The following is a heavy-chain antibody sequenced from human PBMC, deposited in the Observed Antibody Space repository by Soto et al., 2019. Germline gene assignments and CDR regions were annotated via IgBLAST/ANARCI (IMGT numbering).Heavy chain of an antibody. J-gene: IGHJ4*02. V-gene: IGHV1-46*01. CDR3: ARDMSGSYYSDFDY. D-gene: IGHD1-26*01. Sequence: ASVEVSCEACGYAFTICYILWVRQSPGQGLEWMGIINPSGGSTSYAQKFQGRVTMTRDTSTSTVYMELSSLRSEDTAVYYCARDMSGSYYSDFDYWGQGILVTVSS. CDR1: GYAFTICY. CDR2: INPSGGST.